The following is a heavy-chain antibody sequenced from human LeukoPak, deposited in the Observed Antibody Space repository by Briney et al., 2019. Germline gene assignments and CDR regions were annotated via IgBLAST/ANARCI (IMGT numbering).Heavy chain of an antibody. J-gene: IGHJ6*03. CDR2: IYTSGST. V-gene: IGHV4-4*07. Sequence: PSETLSLTCTVSGGSISSYYWSWIRQPAGKGLEWIGRIYTSGSTNYNPSLKSRVTISVDTSKNQFSLKLSSVTAADTAVYYCARDLVEYSSSAGYYYYMDVWGKGTTVTVSS. CDR1: GGSISSYY. D-gene: IGHD6-6*01. CDR3: ARDLVEYSSSAGYYYYMDV.